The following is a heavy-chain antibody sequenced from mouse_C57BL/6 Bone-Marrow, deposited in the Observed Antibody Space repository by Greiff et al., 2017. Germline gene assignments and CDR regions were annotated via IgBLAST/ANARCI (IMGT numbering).Heavy chain of an antibody. CDR3: AKNRANSNYYARDY. Sequence: QVQLQQSGPGLVQPSQSLSITCTVSGFSLTSYGVHWVRQSPGKGLEWLGVIWRGGSTDYNAAFMSRLSITKDNSKSQVFFKMNSLQADDTAIYYCAKNRANSNYYARDYWGQGTSVTVSS. V-gene: IGHV2-5*01. D-gene: IGHD2-5*01. J-gene: IGHJ4*01. CDR1: GFSLTSYG. CDR2: IWRGGST.